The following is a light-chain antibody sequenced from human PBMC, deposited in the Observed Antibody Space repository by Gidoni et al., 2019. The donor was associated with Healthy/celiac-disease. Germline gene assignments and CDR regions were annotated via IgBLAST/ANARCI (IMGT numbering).Light chain of an antibody. CDR1: QSVSSY. CDR3: QQRSDWPLYT. CDR2: DAS. Sequence: EIVLTQSPATLSSAPAERATLSCRASQSVSSYLTWYQQQPGQAPRLLIYDASNRATGIPARFSSSRSETDFTIPISSLEPEDYAVYYCQQRSDWPLYTFGQGTKLEIK. V-gene: IGKV3-11*01. J-gene: IGKJ2*01.